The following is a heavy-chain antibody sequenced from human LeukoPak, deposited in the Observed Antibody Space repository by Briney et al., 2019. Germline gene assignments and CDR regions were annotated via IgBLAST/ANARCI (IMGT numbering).Heavy chain of an antibody. J-gene: IGHJ4*02. CDR2: INPNGDST. Sequence: ASVKVPCKASGYTFTNYYIHWVRQAPGQGLEWMGVINPNGDSTSYAQKFQGRVTVTRDTSTSTVHMELSGLRSEDTAVYYCARDQEAFDYWGQGTLVTVSS. V-gene: IGHV1-46*01. CDR3: ARDQEAFDY. CDR1: GYTFTNYY.